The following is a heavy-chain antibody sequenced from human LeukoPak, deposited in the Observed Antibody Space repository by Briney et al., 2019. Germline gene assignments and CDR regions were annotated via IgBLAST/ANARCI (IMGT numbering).Heavy chain of an antibody. J-gene: IGHJ5*02. CDR1: EFTFSAHW. CDR3: VRDRPHNCFDP. Sequence: GGSLRLSCAASEFTFSAHWMHWVRHVPGKGLVYIAYIDNDGTNTNYADSVKGRFAISRDNAKNTLYLQMNSLRVEDTAVYYCVRDRPHNCFDPWGQGTLVTVSS. CDR2: IDNDGTNT. V-gene: IGHV3-74*01. D-gene: IGHD6-6*01.